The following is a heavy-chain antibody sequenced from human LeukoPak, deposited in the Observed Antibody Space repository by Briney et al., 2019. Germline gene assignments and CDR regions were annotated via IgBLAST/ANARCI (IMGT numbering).Heavy chain of an antibody. CDR1: GYTFTSYA. D-gene: IGHD1-1*01. CDR2: INTNTGNP. CDR3: ARDRVLGYNWNDKAFDI. Sequence: ASVKVSCKASGYTFTSYAMNWVRQAPGQGLEWMGWINTNTGNPTYAQGFTGRFVFSLDTSVSTAYLQISSLKAEDTAVYYCARDRVLGYNWNDKAFDIWGQGTMVTVSS. V-gene: IGHV7-4-1*02. J-gene: IGHJ3*02.